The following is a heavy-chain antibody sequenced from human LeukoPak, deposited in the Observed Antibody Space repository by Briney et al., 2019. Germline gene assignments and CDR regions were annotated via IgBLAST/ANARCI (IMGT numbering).Heavy chain of an antibody. D-gene: IGHD3-22*01. CDR3: AREGHDTSGYYYPNSFDP. CDR1: GYTFTSYG. J-gene: IGHJ5*02. Sequence: GASVKVSCKASGYTFTSYGISWVRQAPGQGLEWMGWISAYNNNTIYAQNLQGRLTMTTDTSTSTAYMELRSLRSDDTAMYYCAREGHDTSGYYYPNSFDPWGQGTLVAVSS. V-gene: IGHV1-18*01. CDR2: ISAYNNNT.